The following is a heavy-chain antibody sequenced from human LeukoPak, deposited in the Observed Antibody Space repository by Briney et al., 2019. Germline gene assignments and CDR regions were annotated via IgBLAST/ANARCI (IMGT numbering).Heavy chain of an antibody. Sequence: GGSLRLSCAASGFTFSSYSMNWVRQAPGKGLEWVSYISSSGSTIYYADSVKGRFTISRDNAKNSLYLQMNSLRAEDTAVYYCARDLPRGYCSSTSCYNYWGQGTLVTVSS. CDR3: ARDLPRGYCSSTSCYNY. J-gene: IGHJ4*02. D-gene: IGHD2-2*02. V-gene: IGHV3-48*01. CDR2: ISSSGSTI. CDR1: GFTFSSYS.